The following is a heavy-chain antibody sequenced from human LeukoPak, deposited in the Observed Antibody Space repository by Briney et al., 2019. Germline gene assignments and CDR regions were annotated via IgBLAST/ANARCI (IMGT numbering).Heavy chain of an antibody. Sequence: GGSLRLSCAASGFRFSDYWMFWVRQAPGKGPVWVSHISTDGTSTTYADSVKGRFTISRDNAKNTMYLHMNSLSVEDTAVYYRARFSSAGEDYWGQGTLVTVSS. D-gene: IGHD2-15*01. CDR1: GFRFSDYW. V-gene: IGHV3-74*01. CDR3: ARFSSAGEDY. CDR2: ISTDGTST. J-gene: IGHJ4*02.